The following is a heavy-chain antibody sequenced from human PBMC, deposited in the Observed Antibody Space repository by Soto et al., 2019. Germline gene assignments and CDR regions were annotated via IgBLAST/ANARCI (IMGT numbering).Heavy chain of an antibody. CDR2: IKSKTDGGTT. D-gene: IGHD3-10*01. CDR3: TTDFPLLLWFGELRPDWFDP. J-gene: IGHJ5*02. CDR1: GFTFSNAW. V-gene: IGHV3-15*01. Sequence: GGSLRLSCAASGFTFSNAWMSWVRQAPGKGLEWVGRIKSKTDGGTTDYAAPVKGRFTISRDDSKNTLYLQMTSLKTEDTAVYYCTTDFPLLLWFGELRPDWFDPWGQGTLVTVSS.